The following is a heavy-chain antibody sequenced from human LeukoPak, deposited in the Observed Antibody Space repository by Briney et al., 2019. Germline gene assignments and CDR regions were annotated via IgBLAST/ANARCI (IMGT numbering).Heavy chain of an antibody. J-gene: IGHJ3*02. D-gene: IGHD6-19*01. CDR1: SYSISSGYY. CDR3: AIAVAGSQGDAFDI. CDR2: IKHNGST. V-gene: IGHV4-38-2*02. Sequence: SETLSLTCTVSSYSISSGYYWGWIRQPPGKGLEWIGEIKHNGSTNYNPSLKRRVTISLDTSKNQFSLKLSPVTAADTAVYYCAIAVAGSQGDAFDIWGQGTMVTVSS.